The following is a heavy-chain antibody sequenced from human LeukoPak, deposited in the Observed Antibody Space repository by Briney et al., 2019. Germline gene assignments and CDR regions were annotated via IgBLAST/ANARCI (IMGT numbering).Heavy chain of an antibody. CDR3: ARIHYGIVTGYYQGYFDY. J-gene: IGHJ4*02. CDR1: GYTFTSYG. D-gene: IGHD3-9*01. Sequence: GASVKVSCKASGYTFTSYGISWVRQAPGQGLEWMGWISADNGNTNYAQKLQGRVTMTTDTSTSTAYMELRSLRSDDTAVYYCARIHYGIVTGYYQGYFDYWGQGTLVTVSS. CDR2: ISADNGNT. V-gene: IGHV1-18*01.